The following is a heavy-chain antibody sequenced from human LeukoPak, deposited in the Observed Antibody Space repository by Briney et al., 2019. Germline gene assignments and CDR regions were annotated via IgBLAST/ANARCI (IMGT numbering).Heavy chain of an antibody. V-gene: IGHV3-30*04. Sequence: GRSLRLSCAASGFTFSSYAMHWVRQAPGKGLDWVTLISYDGSNKYYTDSVKGRFTISRDNSKNTLYLQMNSLRAEDTAVYYRARDHASGSPNFDAFDIWGQGTMVTVSS. CDR2: ISYDGSNK. CDR3: ARDHASGSPNFDAFDI. D-gene: IGHD1-26*01. CDR1: GFTFSSYA. J-gene: IGHJ3*02.